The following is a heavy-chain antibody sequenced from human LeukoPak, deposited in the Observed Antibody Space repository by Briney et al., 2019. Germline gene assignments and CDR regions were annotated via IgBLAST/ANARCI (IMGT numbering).Heavy chain of an antibody. CDR2: TVNGGST. J-gene: IGHJ4*02. CDR3: VRDQNF. V-gene: IGHV3-53*01. CDR1: GFTVSSNY. Sequence: GGSLKLSCAATGFTVSSNYMSWVRQAPGKGLEWVSVTVNGGSTYYSDSVKGRFTASGDNSKNTLYLQMNSLRAEDTAVYYCVRDQNFWGQGTLVTVSS.